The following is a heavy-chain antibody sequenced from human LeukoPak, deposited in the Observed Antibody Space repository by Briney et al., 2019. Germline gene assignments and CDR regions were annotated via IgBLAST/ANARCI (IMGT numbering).Heavy chain of an antibody. CDR2: ISYDGSNK. D-gene: IGHD2-15*01. J-gene: IGHJ4*02. CDR1: LFTFSSSG. Sequence: GGSLRLSRAASLFTFSSSGMHWVRQTPGKGLEWVAVISYDGSNKYSADSVKGRFTISRDNSKNTLYLQMNSLRAEDTALYYCAKDQGYCGGGSCYSGDYWGQGTLVTGSS. CDR3: AKDQGYCGGGSCYSGDY. V-gene: IGHV3-30*18.